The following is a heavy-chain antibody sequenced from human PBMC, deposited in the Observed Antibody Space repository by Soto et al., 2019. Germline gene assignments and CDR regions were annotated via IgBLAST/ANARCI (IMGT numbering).Heavy chain of an antibody. CDR3: VRDYLLTGFDP. V-gene: IGHV4-59*01. Sequence: PSETLSLTCTVSGGSISNYYWTWVRQPPGKGLEWIGYVYYSGSTNYNPSPESRVTISIDASKNQFSLKMKSVTAADTAVYYCVRDYLLTGFDPWGQGALVTVSS. J-gene: IGHJ5*02. CDR2: VYYSGST. D-gene: IGHD3-9*01. CDR1: GGSISNYY.